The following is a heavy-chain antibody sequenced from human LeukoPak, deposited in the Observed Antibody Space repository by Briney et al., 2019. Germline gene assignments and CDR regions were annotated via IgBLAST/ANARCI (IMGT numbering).Heavy chain of an antibody. CDR2: IYTGGST. D-gene: IGHD3-3*01. Sequence: KSSETLSLTCTVSGGSISSYYWSWIRQPPGKGLEWIGYIYTGGSTNYNPSLKSRVTISVDTSKNQFSLKLSSVTAADTAVYYCARHRSDFWSGSNWFDPWGQGTLVTVSS. CDR1: GGSISSYY. J-gene: IGHJ5*02. V-gene: IGHV4-4*09. CDR3: ARHRSDFWSGSNWFDP.